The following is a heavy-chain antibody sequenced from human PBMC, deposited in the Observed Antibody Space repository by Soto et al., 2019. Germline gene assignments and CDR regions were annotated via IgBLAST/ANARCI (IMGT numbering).Heavy chain of an antibody. V-gene: IGHV3-9*01. D-gene: IGHD2-15*01. CDR1: GCRFEKND. CDR2: VSPTGDTV. CDR3: LREAANSSIAD. J-gene: IGHJ4*02. Sequence: SLSLSCAISGCRFEKNDMHWVPQAPGKGLKCVSTVSPTGDTVAYADSVEGRFTVSRDNAKNSLYLQMNSLKGDATAVYYCLREAANSSIADWGQGT.